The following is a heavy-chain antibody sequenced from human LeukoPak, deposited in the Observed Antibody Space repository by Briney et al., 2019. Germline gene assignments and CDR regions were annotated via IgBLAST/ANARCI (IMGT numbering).Heavy chain of an antibody. D-gene: IGHD7-27*01. CDR3: ARRPTGDPKFDY. Sequence: PSETLSLTCTVSGGSIGSDYWSWIRQPPGKGLEWIGYIYSSGSTYYNPSLKSRITISVDTSKNRFSLKLSTVTAADTAVYYCARRPTGDPKFDYWGQGTLVTVSS. CDR1: GGSIGSDY. V-gene: IGHV4-59*08. CDR2: IYSSGST. J-gene: IGHJ4*02.